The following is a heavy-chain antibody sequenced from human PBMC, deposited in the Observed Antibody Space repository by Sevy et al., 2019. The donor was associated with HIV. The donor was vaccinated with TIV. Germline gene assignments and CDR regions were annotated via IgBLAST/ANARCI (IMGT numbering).Heavy chain of an antibody. V-gene: IGHV4-39*01. CDR1: GGSISSSSYY. Sequence: LSLTCTVPGGSISSSSYYWGWIRQPPGKGLEWIGSIYYSGSTYYNPSLKSRVTISVDTSKNQFSLKLSVVTAADTAVYYCARGGYSYREIDYWGQGTLVTVSS. J-gene: IGHJ4*02. CDR2: IYYSGST. D-gene: IGHD5-18*01. CDR3: ARGGYSYREIDY.